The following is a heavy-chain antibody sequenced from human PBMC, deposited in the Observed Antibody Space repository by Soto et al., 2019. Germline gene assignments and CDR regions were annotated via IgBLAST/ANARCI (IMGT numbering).Heavy chain of an antibody. J-gene: IGHJ4*02. CDR3: ARLGGFFQALDS. CDR1: GCSISPYY. V-gene: IGHV4-59*08. CDR2: IYFGGTT. Sequence: LETLSLTCTFSGCSISPYYWSWIRQPPGKGLEWIGYIYFGGTTKYNPSLKSRVSMSVDTSKNQFSLKLTSVTAADTAVYYCARLGGFFQALDSWGQGTLVTVSS. D-gene: IGHD2-15*01.